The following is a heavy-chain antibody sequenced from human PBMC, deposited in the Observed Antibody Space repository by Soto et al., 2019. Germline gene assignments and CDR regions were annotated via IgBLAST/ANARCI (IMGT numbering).Heavy chain of an antibody. D-gene: IGHD5-12*01. CDR2: IIPIFGTA. Sequence: SVKVSCKASGGSFSSYAISWVRQAPGQGLEWMGGIIPIFGTANYAQKFQGRVTITADESTSTAYMELSSLRSEDTAVYYCARDRREMATIGGFLDYYYYYGMDVWGQGTTVTVLL. CDR3: ARDRREMATIGGFLDYYYYYGMDV. CDR1: GGSFSSYA. V-gene: IGHV1-69*13. J-gene: IGHJ6*02.